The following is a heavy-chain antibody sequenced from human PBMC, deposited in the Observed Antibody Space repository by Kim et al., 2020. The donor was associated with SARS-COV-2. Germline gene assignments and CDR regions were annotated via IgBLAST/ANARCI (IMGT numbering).Heavy chain of an antibody. CDR2: IYYSGST. V-gene: IGHV4-39*07. Sequence: SETLSLTCTVSGGSISSSSYYWGWIRQPPGKGLEWIGSIYYSGSTYYNPSLKSRVTISVDTSKNPFSLKLSSVTAADTAVYYCARGYITMVRGVNYGMDVGSQGTTVTVSS. CDR3: ARGYITMVRGVNYGMDV. D-gene: IGHD3-10*01. CDR1: GGSISSSSYY. J-gene: IGHJ6*02.